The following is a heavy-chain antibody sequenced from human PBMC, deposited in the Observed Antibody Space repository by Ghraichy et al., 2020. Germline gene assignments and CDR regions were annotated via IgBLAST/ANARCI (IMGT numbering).Heavy chain of an antibody. Sequence: GGSLRLSCAASGFTFSNCAMSWVRQAPGKGLEWVSVISGSGGSMYYADSVKGRFTISRDNSKNTLYLQMNSLRAEDTALYYCAKDPGSSSSYYYYGLDVWGQGTTVTVSS. CDR3: AKDPGSSSSYYYYGLDV. CDR2: ISGSGGSM. CDR1: GFTFSNCA. J-gene: IGHJ6*02. D-gene: IGHD6-6*01. V-gene: IGHV3-23*01.